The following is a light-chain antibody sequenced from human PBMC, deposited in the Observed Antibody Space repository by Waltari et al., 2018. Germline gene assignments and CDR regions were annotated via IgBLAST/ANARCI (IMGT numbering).Light chain of an antibody. CDR1: QSLRHSNEYNY. CDR2: LGS. V-gene: IGKV2-28*01. J-gene: IGKJ1*01. Sequence: DIVMAPSPLSLPVTPGEPASISCRSRQSLRHSNEYNYLDWYLQQPGQSPQLLIYLGSQRASRVPDTFSGRGSRTDFTLKITRVEAEDVGVYYCMQALQTPLTFGQGTEV. CDR3: MQALQTPLT.